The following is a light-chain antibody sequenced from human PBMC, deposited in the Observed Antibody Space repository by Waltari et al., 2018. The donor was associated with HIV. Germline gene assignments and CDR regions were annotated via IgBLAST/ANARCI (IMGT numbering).Light chain of an antibody. V-gene: IGLV2-11*01. J-gene: IGLJ2*01. Sequence: QSALTQPRSVSGSPGQSVTISCPGTSSDVGGYNYVSWYQQHPGKAPKLMIYDVSKRPSGGPDRFSGSKSGNTASLPISGLQAEAEADYSCCSYAGSYTVLFGGGTKLTVL. CDR1: SSDVGGYNY. CDR2: DVS. CDR3: CSYAGSYTVL.